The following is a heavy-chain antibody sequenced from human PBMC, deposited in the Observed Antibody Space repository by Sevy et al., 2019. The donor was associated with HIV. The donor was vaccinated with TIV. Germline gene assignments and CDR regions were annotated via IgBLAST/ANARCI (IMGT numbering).Heavy chain of an antibody. V-gene: IGHV3-7*01. J-gene: IGHJ4*02. CDR3: ARDTGIPFDY. CDR1: GFTFTSYW. CDR2: IKQDGSEK. D-gene: IGHD5-18*01. Sequence: GGSLRLSCATSGFTFTSYWMSWVRQAPGKGLEWVANIKQDGSEKNYVDSVKGRFTISRDNAKNSLYLQMNSLGAEDTAVYYCARDTGIPFDYWGQGTLVTVSS.